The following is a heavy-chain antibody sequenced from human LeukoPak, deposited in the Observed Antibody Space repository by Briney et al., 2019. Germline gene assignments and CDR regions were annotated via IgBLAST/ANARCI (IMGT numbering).Heavy chain of an antibody. Sequence: GGSLRLSCAASGFTVSSNYMSWVRQAPGKGLEWVPYISSSSSTIYYADSVKGRFTISRDNAKNSLYLQMNSLRAEDTAVYYCARGPVLYYYDSSGKFDYWGQGTLVTVSS. CDR1: GFTVSSNY. CDR2: ISSSSSTI. J-gene: IGHJ4*02. V-gene: IGHV3-48*01. D-gene: IGHD3-22*01. CDR3: ARGPVLYYYDSSGKFDY.